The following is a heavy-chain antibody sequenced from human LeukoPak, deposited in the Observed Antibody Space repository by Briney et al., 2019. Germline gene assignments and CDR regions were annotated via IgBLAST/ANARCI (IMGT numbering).Heavy chain of an antibody. D-gene: IGHD2-15*01. Sequence: PGGSLRLSCAASGFTFSSYAMHWVRQAPGKGLEWVAVISYDGSNKYYADSVKGRFTISRDTSKNILSLQLNGLRAEDTAVYYCARGGGYYPIDYWGQGTLVTVSS. CDR3: ARGGGYYPIDY. CDR1: GFTFSSYA. V-gene: IGHV3-30*14. CDR2: ISYDGSNK. J-gene: IGHJ4*02.